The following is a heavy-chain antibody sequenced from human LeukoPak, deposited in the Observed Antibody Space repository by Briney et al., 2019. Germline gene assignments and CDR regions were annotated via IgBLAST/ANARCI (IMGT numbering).Heavy chain of an antibody. J-gene: IGHJ4*02. V-gene: IGHV4-38-2*02. Sequence: SETLSLTCTVSGYSISSGYYWGWIRQPPGKGLEWIGSIYYSGSTYYNPSLKSRVTISVDTSKNQFSLKLSSVTAADTAVYYCARGWIQLWPRYYFDYWGQGTLVTVSS. CDR1: GYSISSGYY. CDR2: IYYSGST. D-gene: IGHD5-18*01. CDR3: ARGWIQLWPRYYFDY.